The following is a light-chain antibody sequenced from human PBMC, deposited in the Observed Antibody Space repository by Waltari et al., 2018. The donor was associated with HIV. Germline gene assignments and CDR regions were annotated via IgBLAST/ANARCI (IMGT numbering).Light chain of an antibody. Sequence: DIQLTQSPTSLSASVGDRVTITCQASQDISNYLSWYQQKPGKAPKLLIYGVSNLETGVPSRFSGSGSGANFTFTISSLLPEDIATYYCQQYDNFPLFGGGTKVEIK. CDR2: GVS. CDR3: QQYDNFPL. CDR1: QDISNY. V-gene: IGKV1-33*01. J-gene: IGKJ4*01.